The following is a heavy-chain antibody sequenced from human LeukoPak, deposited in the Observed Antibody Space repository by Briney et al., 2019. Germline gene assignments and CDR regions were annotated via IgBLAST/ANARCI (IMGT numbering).Heavy chain of an antibody. CDR3: ARAGGGYSYGYSFDY. J-gene: IGHJ4*02. Sequence: GASVKVSFKASGYTFTSYGISWVRQAPGQGLEWMGWISAYNGNTNYAQKLQGRVTMTTDTSTSTAYMELRSLRSDDTAVYYCARAGGGYSYGYSFDYWGQGTLVTVSS. CDR2: ISAYNGNT. CDR1: GYTFTSYG. V-gene: IGHV1-18*01. D-gene: IGHD5-18*01.